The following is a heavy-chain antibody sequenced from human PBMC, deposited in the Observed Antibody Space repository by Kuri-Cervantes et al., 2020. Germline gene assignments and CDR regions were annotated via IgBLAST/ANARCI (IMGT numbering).Heavy chain of an antibody. J-gene: IGHJ4*02. V-gene: IGHV3-30*02. CDR1: GFTFNNYG. CDR3: ARYYDFWSGSFDY. Sequence: GESLKISCAASGFTFNNYGMHWVRQAPGKGLEWVAFIRYDGNNEYYADSVKGRFTISRDNSKNTLYLQMNSLRAEDTAVYYCARYYDFWSGSFDYWGQGTLVTVSS. D-gene: IGHD3-3*01. CDR2: IRYDGNNE.